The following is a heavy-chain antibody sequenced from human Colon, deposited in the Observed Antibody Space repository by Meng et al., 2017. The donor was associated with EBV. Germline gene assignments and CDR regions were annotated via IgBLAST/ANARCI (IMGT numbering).Heavy chain of an antibody. CDR1: GFNFNDYY. Sequence: LGGSGGGFVKPGGSLILSCAASGFNFNDYYMTWIRQAPGKGLEWVAFISKMGDGISYAESVRGRFTISRDSATHSLYLQMNSLRAEDTAVYYCARDLGGPRDYWGQGTLVTVSS. CDR2: ISKMGDGI. J-gene: IGHJ4*02. CDR3: ARDLGGPRDY. V-gene: IGHV3-11*01. D-gene: IGHD6-25*01.